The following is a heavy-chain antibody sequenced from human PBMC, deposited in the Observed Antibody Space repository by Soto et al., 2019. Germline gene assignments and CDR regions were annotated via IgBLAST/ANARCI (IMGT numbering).Heavy chain of an antibody. V-gene: IGHV4-31*03. CDR2: IYYSGNT. D-gene: IGHD5-18*01. CDR1: GGSIRSGGYY. Sequence: SETLSLTCTVSGGSIRSGGYYWSWVRQNPRRGLEWIGNIYYSGNTYYNPPLKSRLTISVDTSKNQFSLNLSSVTAADTAVYYCARDRLMATAGTARHYFGLDVWGQGTTVTVSS. CDR3: ARDRLMATAGTARHYFGLDV. J-gene: IGHJ6*02.